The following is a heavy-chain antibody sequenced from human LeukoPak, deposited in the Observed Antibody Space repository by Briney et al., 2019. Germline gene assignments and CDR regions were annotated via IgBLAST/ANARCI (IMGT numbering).Heavy chain of an antibody. J-gene: IGHJ4*02. D-gene: IGHD6-13*01. CDR3: ARVVYSSSWYAVDY. Sequence: DPSETLSLTCTVSGGSISSSSYYWGWIRQPPGKGLEWIGSIYYSGSTNYNPSLKSRVTISVDTSKNQFSLKLSSVTAADTAVYYCARVVYSSSWYAVDYWGQGTLVTVSP. CDR1: GGSISSSSYY. CDR2: IYYSGST. V-gene: IGHV4-39*07.